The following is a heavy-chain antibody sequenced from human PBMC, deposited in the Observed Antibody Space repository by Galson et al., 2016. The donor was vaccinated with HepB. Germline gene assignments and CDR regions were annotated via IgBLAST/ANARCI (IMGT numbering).Heavy chain of an antibody. CDR2: FRLRGGWA. V-gene: IGHV1-46*01. CDR1: GDTFTSQY. D-gene: IGHD4-23*01. Sequence: SVKVSCKASGDTFTSQYIHWVRQAPVQGLEWMGVFRLRGGWATYAQKLQGRVTMTRDTSTTTVDMELSSLTSDDTAVYYCAGEPPLMGTPSGIGAFDIWGQGTMVTVSS. CDR3: AGEPPLMGTPSGIGAFDI. J-gene: IGHJ3*02.